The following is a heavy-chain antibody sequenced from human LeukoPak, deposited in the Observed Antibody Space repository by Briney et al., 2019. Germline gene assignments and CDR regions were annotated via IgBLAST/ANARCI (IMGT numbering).Heavy chain of an antibody. J-gene: IGHJ4*02. CDR1: GFTVSSNY. CDR3: ARDGFGSRFDY. D-gene: IGHD3-10*01. CDR2: IYSGGST. Sequence: GGSLRLSCAASGFTVSSNYISWVRQAPGKGLEWVSVIYSGGSTYYADPVKGRFTISRDNSKNKVYLQMNSLRTEDTAVYYCARDGFGSRFDYWGQGTLVTVSS. V-gene: IGHV3-66*02.